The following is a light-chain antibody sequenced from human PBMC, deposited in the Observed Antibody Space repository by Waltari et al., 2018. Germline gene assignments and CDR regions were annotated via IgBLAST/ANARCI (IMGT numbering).Light chain of an antibody. CDR2: DVN. CDR3: ASFTNSNTFVL. Sequence: QSALTQPASVSGSPGQSITISCTGTSNDVGNNYVSWYQQKQGKVPKRISYDVNKGPSDILNRVSVSRSGKTAYLTISGLQAEDEADYYCASFTNSNTFVLFGGGTKVTVL. J-gene: IGLJ2*01. CDR1: SNDVGNNY. V-gene: IGLV2-14*01.